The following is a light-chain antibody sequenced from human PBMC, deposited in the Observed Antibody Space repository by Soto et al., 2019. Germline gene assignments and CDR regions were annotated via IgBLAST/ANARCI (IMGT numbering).Light chain of an antibody. Sequence: DIQMTQSPSTLSASVGDRVTITCRASQSISDWLAWYQQRPGKAPKLLIYDASSLEGGVPSRFSGSGSGTHFTLTITSLQPDDFGTYYCQQHNSSPWTFGQGTKVEVK. CDR3: QQHNSSPWT. V-gene: IGKV1-5*01. J-gene: IGKJ1*01. CDR2: DAS. CDR1: QSISDW.